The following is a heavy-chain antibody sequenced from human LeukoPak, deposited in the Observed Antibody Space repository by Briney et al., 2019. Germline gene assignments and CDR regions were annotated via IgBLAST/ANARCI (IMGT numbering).Heavy chain of an antibody. Sequence: ASLKVSCKAFGYTFTSNYMHWVRQAPGQGPEWMGVISPSGGSTTYAQKFQGRVTLTGDMSTSTDYLELSSLRSEDTPVYYCARDNSVRDDASWFNPWGQGTLVTVSA. V-gene: IGHV1-46*01. D-gene: IGHD5-24*01. CDR3: ARDNSVRDDASWFNP. J-gene: IGHJ5*02. CDR2: ISPSGGST. CDR1: GYTFTSNY.